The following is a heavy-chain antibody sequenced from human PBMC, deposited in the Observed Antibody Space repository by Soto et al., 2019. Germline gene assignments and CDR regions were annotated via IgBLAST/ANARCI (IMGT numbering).Heavy chain of an antibody. V-gene: IGHV3-30*03. Sequence: PGGSLRLSCAVSGFTFSSYGMHWVRQAPGKGLEWVAHISYDGSNEHYVDSVKGRFTISRDNSKNTLYLQMNSLRAEDTAVYYCARESRFLEWLYLNWFDPWGQGTLVTVSS. CDR1: GFTFSSYG. CDR3: ARESRFLEWLYLNWFDP. J-gene: IGHJ5*02. D-gene: IGHD3-3*01. CDR2: ISYDGSNE.